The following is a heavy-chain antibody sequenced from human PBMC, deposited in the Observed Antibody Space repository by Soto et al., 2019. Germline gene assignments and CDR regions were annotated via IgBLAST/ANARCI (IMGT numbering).Heavy chain of an antibody. CDR2: ISGRGSGK. V-gene: IGHV3-23*01. CDR3: AKDRLAGGSYTFDS. D-gene: IGHD2-15*01. Sequence: EVQLLESGGNLVQPGGSLRLSCEVSGLIFSSYAMGGVRQAPGKGLEWVSTISGRGSGKYYADAVKGRFTISRDNSKNTQQLQMNSLRAADTAIYYSAKDRLAGGSYTFDSWGQGTQVTVS. J-gene: IGHJ4*02. CDR1: GLIFSSYA.